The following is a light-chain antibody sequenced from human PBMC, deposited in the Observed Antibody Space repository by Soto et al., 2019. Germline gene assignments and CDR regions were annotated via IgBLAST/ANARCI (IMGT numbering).Light chain of an antibody. CDR1: SSDVGGYNY. Sequence: QSVLTQPASWSVSPGQSITISCNGTSSDVGGYNYVSWYQQHPGKAPKLMIYEVSNRPSGVSNRFSGSKSGNTASLTISGLQAEDEADYYCSSYTSRSTLDYVFGSGNKVTVL. CDR3: SSYTSRSTLDYV. V-gene: IGLV2-14*01. J-gene: IGLJ1*01. CDR2: EVS.